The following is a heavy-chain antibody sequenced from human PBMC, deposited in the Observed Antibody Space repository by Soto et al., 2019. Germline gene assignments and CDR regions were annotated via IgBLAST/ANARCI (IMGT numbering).Heavy chain of an antibody. Sequence: QVKLVESGGGVVQPGRSLRLSCAASGFTFRSHGMHWVRQAPGKGLEWVAVIWYDGSNKFYADSVKGRFTISRDNSKNMLSLQMNSLRAEDTAVYYCAREGYDGESPFDCWGQGTLVTVSS. CDR3: AREGYDGESPFDC. V-gene: IGHV3-33*01. CDR1: GFTFRSHG. CDR2: IWYDGSNK. D-gene: IGHD5-12*01. J-gene: IGHJ4*02.